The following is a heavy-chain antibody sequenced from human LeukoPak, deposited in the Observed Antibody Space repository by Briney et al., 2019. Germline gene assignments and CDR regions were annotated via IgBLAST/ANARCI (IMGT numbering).Heavy chain of an antibody. D-gene: IGHD6-19*01. CDR2: IKQDGSEK. J-gene: IGHJ4*02. CDR1: GFAFSSYW. V-gene: IGHV3-7*01. Sequence: GGSLRLSCAASGFAFSSYWVSWVRQAPGKGLEWVANIKQDGSEKYYVDSVKGRFTISRDNAKNSLYLQMNSLRAEDTAVYYCARGPRLYSSGWYPPPDYWGQGTLVTVSS. CDR3: ARGPRLYSSGWYPPPDY.